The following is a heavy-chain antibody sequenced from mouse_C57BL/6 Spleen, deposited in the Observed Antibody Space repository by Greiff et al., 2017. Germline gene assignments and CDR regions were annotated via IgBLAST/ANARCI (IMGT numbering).Heavy chain of an antibody. CDR3: ARPPGTGAMDY. CDR2: ISSGSSTI. J-gene: IGHJ4*01. Sequence: EVQLVESGGGLVKPGGSLKLSCAASGFTFSDYGMHWVRQAPEKGLEWVAYISSGSSTIYYADTVKGRFTISRDNAKNTLFLQMTSLRSEATAMYYCARPPGTGAMDYWGQGTSVTVSS. V-gene: IGHV5-17*01. D-gene: IGHD4-1*01. CDR1: GFTFSDYG.